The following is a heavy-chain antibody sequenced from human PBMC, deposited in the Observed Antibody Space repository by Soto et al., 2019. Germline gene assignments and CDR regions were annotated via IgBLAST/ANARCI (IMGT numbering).Heavy chain of an antibody. CDR1: GFTFSSYA. D-gene: IGHD3-3*01. V-gene: IGHV3-23*01. J-gene: IGHJ6*02. Sequence: GGSLRLSCAASGFTFSSYAMSWVRQAPGKGLEWVSAISGSGGSTYYADSVKGRFTISRDNSKNTLYLQMNSLRAEDTAVYYCAKGGNYDFWSGYYTSYGMDVWGQGTTVTVSS. CDR2: ISGSGGST. CDR3: AKGGNYDFWSGYYTSYGMDV.